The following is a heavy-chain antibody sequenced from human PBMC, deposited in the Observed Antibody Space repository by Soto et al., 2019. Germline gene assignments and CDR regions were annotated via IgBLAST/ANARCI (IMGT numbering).Heavy chain of an antibody. Sequence: GGSLRLSCAASGFIFRNYAMSWVRQAPGKGLEWVSAISGSAGSRYYADSVKGRFTISRDDSKRTAYLQMNSLESEDTAVYYCSRDDSDWFFNWGRGTRVTVSS. V-gene: IGHV3-23*01. CDR3: SRDDSDWFFN. CDR2: ISGSAGSR. CDR1: GFIFRNYA. D-gene: IGHD3-9*01. J-gene: IGHJ4*02.